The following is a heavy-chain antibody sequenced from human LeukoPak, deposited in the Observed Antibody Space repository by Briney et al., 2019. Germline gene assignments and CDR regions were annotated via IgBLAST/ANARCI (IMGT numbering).Heavy chain of an antibody. J-gene: IGHJ5*02. V-gene: IGHV4-39*07. CDR3: ARVITLGFDP. Sequence: SETLSLTCTVSGGSISSGSYYWGWIRQPPGKGLEWIGSIYYSGSTYYNPSLKSRVTISVDTSKNQFSLKLSSVTAADTAVYYCARVITLGFDPWGQGTLDTVSS. CDR1: GGSISSGSYY. D-gene: IGHD1-20*01. CDR2: IYYSGST.